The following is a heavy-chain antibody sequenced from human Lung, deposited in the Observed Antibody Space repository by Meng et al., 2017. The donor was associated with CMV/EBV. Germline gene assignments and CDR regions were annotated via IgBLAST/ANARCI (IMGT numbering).Heavy chain of an antibody. CDR3: AKGKWGGYYYYYGMEV. CDR1: GFTFSTFA. D-gene: IGHD1-26*01. V-gene: IGHV3-23*03. CDR2: IYSGDDST. Sequence: GGSXRLXCAASGFTFSTFAMSWVRQAPGKGLQWVSVIYSGDDSTYYADSVKGRFTISRDNSKNMLYLQMNSLRAEDSAVYFCAKGKWGGYYYYYGMEVWGRGRXVTVSS. J-gene: IGHJ6*02.